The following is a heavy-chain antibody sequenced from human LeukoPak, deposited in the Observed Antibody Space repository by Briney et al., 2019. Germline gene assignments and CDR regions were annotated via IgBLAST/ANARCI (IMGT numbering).Heavy chain of an antibody. D-gene: IGHD1-26*01. V-gene: IGHV1-2*02. J-gene: IGHJ4*02. Sequence: ASVKVSCKASGYTFTGYYMHWVRQAPGQGLEWMGWINPNSGGTNYAQKLQGRVTMTTDTSTSTAYMELRSLRSDDTAVYYCARDGRGIRARGTLADYWGQGTLVTVSS. CDR3: ARDGRGIRARGTLADY. CDR1: GYTFTGYY. CDR2: INPNSGGT.